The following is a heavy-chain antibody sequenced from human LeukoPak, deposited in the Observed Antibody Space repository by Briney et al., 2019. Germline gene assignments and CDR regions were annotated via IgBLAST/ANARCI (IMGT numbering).Heavy chain of an antibody. V-gene: IGHV4-39*01. CDR3: ARLNFGSLMGY. D-gene: IGHD3-3*01. CDR2: IYYSGST. Sequence: PSETLSLTCTVSGGSISSSSYYWGWIRQPPGKGLEWIGSIYYSGSTYYNPSLKSRVTISVDTSKNQFSLKLSSVTAADTAVYYCARLNFGSLMGYWGQGTLVTVSS. J-gene: IGHJ4*02. CDR1: GGSISSSSYY.